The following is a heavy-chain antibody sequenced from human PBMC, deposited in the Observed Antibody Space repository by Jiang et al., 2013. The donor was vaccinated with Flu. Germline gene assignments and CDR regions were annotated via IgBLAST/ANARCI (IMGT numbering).Heavy chain of an antibody. Sequence: AEVKKPGESLKISCKGSGYSFTSYWIGWVRQMPGKGLEWMGIIYPGDSDTRYSPSFQGQVTISADKSISTAYLQWSSLKASDTAMYYCARRAVAAAAYNWFDPWGQGTLVTVSS. CDR1: GYSFTSYW. J-gene: IGHJ5*02. D-gene: IGHD6-13*01. CDR3: ARRAVAAAAYNWFDP. CDR2: IYPGDSDT. V-gene: IGHV5-51*01.